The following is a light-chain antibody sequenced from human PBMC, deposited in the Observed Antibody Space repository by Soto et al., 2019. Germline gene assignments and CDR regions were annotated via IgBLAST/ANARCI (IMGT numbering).Light chain of an antibody. J-gene: IGKJ1*01. CDR2: KAS. V-gene: IGKV1-5*03. CDR1: QSLNSL. CDR3: QHYNSYSEA. Sequence: DIQMTQSPSTLSASVGDRVTITCRASQSLNSLLAWYQQKPGRAPKLLIYKASSLESGVPSRFSGSGSGTEFTLTISSLQPDDFATYYCQHYNSYSEAFGQGTKVDIK.